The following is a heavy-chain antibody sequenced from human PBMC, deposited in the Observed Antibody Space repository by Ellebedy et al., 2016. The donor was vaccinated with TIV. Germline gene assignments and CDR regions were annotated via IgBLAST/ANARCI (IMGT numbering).Heavy chain of an antibody. J-gene: IGHJ4*02. D-gene: IGHD1-14*01. CDR3: ATGPNQDFFDY. Sequence: GESLKISCAASGFTFSDYYMSWIRQAPGKGLEWVSYISSSGSTIYYADSVKGRFTISRDNAKNSLYLHMNSLRAEDTAVYYCATGPNQDFFDYWGQGTLVTVSS. V-gene: IGHV3-11*01. CDR2: ISSSGSTI. CDR1: GFTFSDYY.